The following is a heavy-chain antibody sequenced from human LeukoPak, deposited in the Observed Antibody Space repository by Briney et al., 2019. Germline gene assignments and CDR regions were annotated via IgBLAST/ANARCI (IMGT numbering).Heavy chain of an antibody. CDR3: ARGSDQWLAGEEYFQH. V-gene: IGHV4-59*01. D-gene: IGHD6-19*01. CDR1: GGFISRYY. CDR2: IYYSGST. J-gene: IGHJ1*01. Sequence: SETLSLTSTVSGGFISRYYCSWIRQPPGKGLEWIGYIYYSGSTNYNPSLKSRVTISVDTSKNQFSLKLSSVTAADTAVYYCARGSDQWLAGEEYFQHWGQGTLVTVSS.